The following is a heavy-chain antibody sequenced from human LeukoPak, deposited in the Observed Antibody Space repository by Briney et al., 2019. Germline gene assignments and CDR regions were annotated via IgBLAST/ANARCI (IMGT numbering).Heavy chain of an antibody. J-gene: IGHJ4*02. CDR1: GLTFSRHG. CDR3: VKDLGFSDYYYFDY. V-gene: IGHV3-23*01. D-gene: IGHD3-16*01. Sequence: GGSLRLSCAASGLTFSRHGMYWVRQLPGGALEWVSAIGAGGVDTYYADSVKGRFTISRDNSKSTHYLQMNSLRAEDTAIYYCVKDLGFSDYYYFDYWGQGTLVTVSS. CDR2: IGAGGVDT.